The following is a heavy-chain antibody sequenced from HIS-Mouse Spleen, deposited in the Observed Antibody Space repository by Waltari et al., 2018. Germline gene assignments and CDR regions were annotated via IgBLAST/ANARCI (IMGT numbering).Heavy chain of an antibody. D-gene: IGHD6-13*01. Sequence: QVQLQQWGAGLLKPSETLSLTCAVYGGSFSGYYWSWIRQPPGKGLEWIGEINHSGSTNYKPSVKSRVTISVDTSKNQFALKRSSVTAADTAVYYCARAGAQQQLYYYYYGMDVWGQGTTVTVSS. CDR3: ARAGAQQQLYYYYYGMDV. J-gene: IGHJ6*02. V-gene: IGHV4-34*01. CDR1: GGSFSGYY. CDR2: INHSGST.